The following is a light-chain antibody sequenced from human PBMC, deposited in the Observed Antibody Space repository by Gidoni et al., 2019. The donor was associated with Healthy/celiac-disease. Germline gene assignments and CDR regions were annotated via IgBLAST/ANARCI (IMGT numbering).Light chain of an antibody. CDR2: GAS. Sequence: DIQMTQSPSSLSASVGDRVTITCRASQSISSYLNWYQQKPGKAPKRLIYGASSLQSGVPSRFSGSGSGTDFTLTISSLQPEDFATYYCQQSYSTPRTFXQXTKVEIK. CDR1: QSISSY. J-gene: IGKJ1*01. V-gene: IGKV1-39*01. CDR3: QQSYSTPRT.